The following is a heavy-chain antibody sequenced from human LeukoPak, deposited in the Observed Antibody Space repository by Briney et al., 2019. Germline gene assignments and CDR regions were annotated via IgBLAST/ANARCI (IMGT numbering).Heavy chain of an antibody. Sequence: GGSLRLSCAASGFTFDDYAMHWVRHAPGKGLEWVSGISWNSGSIGYADSVKGRFTISRDNAKNSLYLQMNSLRAEDTALYYCAKVGYDSSGYPSGPFDYWGQGTLVTVSS. CDR2: ISWNSGSI. D-gene: IGHD3-22*01. V-gene: IGHV3-9*01. J-gene: IGHJ4*02. CDR3: AKVGYDSSGYPSGPFDY. CDR1: GFTFDDYA.